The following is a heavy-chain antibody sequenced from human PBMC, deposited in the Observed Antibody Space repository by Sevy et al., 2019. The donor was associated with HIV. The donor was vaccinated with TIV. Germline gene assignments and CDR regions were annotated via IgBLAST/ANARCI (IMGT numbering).Heavy chain of an antibody. J-gene: IGHJ4*02. CDR3: VKEGGGEGGDH. CDR2: IQYDGSNK. Sequence: GGSLRLSCAASGFSFSSYGMHWVRQAPGKGLEWMSYIQYDGSNKDYADSVKGRFTISRDNSKNTLYLQMNSLRVEDTAVYYCVKEGGGEGGDHWGQGTLVTVSS. CDR1: GFSFSSYG. V-gene: IGHV3-30*02. D-gene: IGHD3-16*01.